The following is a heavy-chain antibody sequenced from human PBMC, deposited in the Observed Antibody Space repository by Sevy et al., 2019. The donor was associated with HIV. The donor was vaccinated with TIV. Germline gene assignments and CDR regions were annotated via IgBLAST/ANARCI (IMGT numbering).Heavy chain of an antibody. J-gene: IGHJ4*02. CDR1: GYTLTKLS. V-gene: IGHV1-24*01. CDR3: ATTKDYYENSGYPFDD. Sequence: ASVKVSCKVSGYTLTKLSMNWVRQAPGKGLEWMGTFDPEDGEKIYAQNFQGRVTMTEDTSTDTAYMELNSLRSEDTAVYYCATTKDYYENSGYPFDDWGQGTLVTVSS. CDR2: FDPEDGEK. D-gene: IGHD3-22*01.